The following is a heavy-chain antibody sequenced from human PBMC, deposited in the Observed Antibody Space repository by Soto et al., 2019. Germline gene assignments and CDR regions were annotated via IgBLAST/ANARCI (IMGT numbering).Heavy chain of an antibody. V-gene: IGHV4-59*01. CDR3: ARVSSGSGGYYYYGMDV. Sequence: SETLSLTCTVSGGSISSYYWSWIRQPPGKGLEWIGYIYYSGSTNYNPSLKSRVTISVDTSKNQFSLKLSSVTAADTAVYYCARVSSGSGGYYYYGMDVWGQGTTVTVSS. J-gene: IGHJ6*02. D-gene: IGHD1-1*01. CDR1: GGSISSYY. CDR2: IYYSGST.